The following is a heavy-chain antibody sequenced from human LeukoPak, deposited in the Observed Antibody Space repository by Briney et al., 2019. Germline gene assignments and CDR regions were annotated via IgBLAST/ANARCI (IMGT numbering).Heavy chain of an antibody. V-gene: IGHV3-53*01. CDR3: ARDKNGDSVGYFDA. Sequence: PGGSLRLSCAASGFTVSSSYMSWVRQAPGKGLEWVSIMFRGGTTYYADSVKGRFTISRDNSKNTLYLHMNSLRAEDTAVYYCARDKNGDSVGYFDAWGQGTLVTVSS. CDR1: GFTVSSSY. J-gene: IGHJ4*02. D-gene: IGHD2-21*02. CDR2: MFRGGTT.